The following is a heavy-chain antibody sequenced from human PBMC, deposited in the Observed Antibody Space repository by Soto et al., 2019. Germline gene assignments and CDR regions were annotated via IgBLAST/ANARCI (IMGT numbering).Heavy chain of an antibody. V-gene: IGHV3-30-3*01. D-gene: IGHD3-10*01. Sequence: GGSLRLSCAASGFTFSSYAMHWVRQAPGKGLEWVAVISYDGSNKYYADSVKGRFTISRDNSKNTLYLQMNSLRAEDTAVYYCARDMTYYGSGSYYGMDVWGQGTTVTAP. J-gene: IGHJ6*02. CDR1: GFTFSSYA. CDR3: ARDMTYYGSGSYYGMDV. CDR2: ISYDGSNK.